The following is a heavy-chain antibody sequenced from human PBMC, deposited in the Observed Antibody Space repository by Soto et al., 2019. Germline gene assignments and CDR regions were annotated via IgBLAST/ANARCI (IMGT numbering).Heavy chain of an antibody. CDR3: ATSASYYYDSSGYSWFDP. CDR2: IFSNDEK. D-gene: IGHD3-22*01. J-gene: IGHJ5*02. Sequence: QVTLKESGPVLVKPTETLTLTCTVSGFSLSNARMGVSWIRQPPGKALEWLAHIFSNDEKSYSTSLKSRLTISKDTAKSQVVLTMTTMDPVDTATYYCATSASYYYDSSGYSWFDPWGQGTLVTVSS. V-gene: IGHV2-26*01. CDR1: GFSLSNARMG.